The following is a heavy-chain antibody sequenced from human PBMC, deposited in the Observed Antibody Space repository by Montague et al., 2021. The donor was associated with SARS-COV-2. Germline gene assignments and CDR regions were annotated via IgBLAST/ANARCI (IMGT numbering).Heavy chain of an antibody. CDR1: GYSISSGYY. CDR2: IYHSGST. Sequence: SETLSLTCTVSGYSISSGYYWCWIRQPPGKGLEWIGSIYHSGSTYYNPSLKSRVTISVDTSKNQFSLKLSSVTAADTAVYYCARDVRYYDFWSRRAQPSPDYWGQGTLVTVSS. CDR3: ARDVRYYDFWSRRAQPSPDY. D-gene: IGHD3-3*01. J-gene: IGHJ4*02. V-gene: IGHV4-38-2*02.